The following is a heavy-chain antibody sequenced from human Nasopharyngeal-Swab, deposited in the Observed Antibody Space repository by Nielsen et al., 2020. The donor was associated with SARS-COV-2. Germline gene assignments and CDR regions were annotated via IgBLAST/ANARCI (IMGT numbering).Heavy chain of an antibody. V-gene: IGHV3-20*04. Sequence: GGSLRLSCAASGFTFDDYGMSWVRQAPGKGLEWVSGINWNGGSTGYADSVKGRFTISRDNSKNSLYLQMNNLRVEDTAVYYCAKVSAFGVYFDYWGQGTLVTVSS. J-gene: IGHJ4*02. CDR1: GFTFDDYG. CDR2: INWNGGST. CDR3: AKVSAFGVYFDY. D-gene: IGHD3-10*01.